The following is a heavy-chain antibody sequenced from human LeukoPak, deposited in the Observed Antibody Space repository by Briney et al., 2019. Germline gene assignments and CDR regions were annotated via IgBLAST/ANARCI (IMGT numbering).Heavy chain of an antibody. V-gene: IGHV3-74*01. CDR3: ARGAHSGSYYFEH. Sequence: PGGSLRLSCAASGFTFSFYWMHWVRQAPGKGLVWVSRINSDGSNTTYADSVKGRFTVSRDNAKNTLYLQMNSLRVEDAAVYYCARGAHSGSYYFEHWGQGTLVPVSS. CDR1: GFTFSFYW. D-gene: IGHD1-26*01. J-gene: IGHJ4*02. CDR2: INSDGSNT.